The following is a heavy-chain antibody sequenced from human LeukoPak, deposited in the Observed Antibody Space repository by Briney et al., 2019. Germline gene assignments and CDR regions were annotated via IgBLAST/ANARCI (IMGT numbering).Heavy chain of an antibody. CDR3: ARMLNGGIDY. D-gene: IGHD3-16*01. J-gene: IGHJ4*02. V-gene: IGHV3-30-3*01. CDR1: GFTFSSYA. CDR2: ISYDGSNK. Sequence: GGSLRLSCAASGFTFSSYAMHWVRQAPGKGLEWVAVISYDGSNKYYADSVKGRFTISRDNPKNTLYLQMNSLRAEDTAVYYCARMLNGGIDYWGQGTLVTVSS.